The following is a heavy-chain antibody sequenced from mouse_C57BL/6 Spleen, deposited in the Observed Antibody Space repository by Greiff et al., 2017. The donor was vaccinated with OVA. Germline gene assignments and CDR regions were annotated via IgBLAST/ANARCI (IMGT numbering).Heavy chain of an antibody. CDR3: AREGSHFDY. Sequence: EVQLQQSGPELVTPGASVKISCKASGYSFTGYYMNWVKQSPEKSLEWIGEINPSTGGTTYNQKFKAKATLTVDKSSSTAYMQLKSLTAEDSAVYYCAREGSHFDYWGQGTTLTVSS. CDR2: INPSTGGT. J-gene: IGHJ2*01. V-gene: IGHV1-42*01. CDR1: GYSFTGYY.